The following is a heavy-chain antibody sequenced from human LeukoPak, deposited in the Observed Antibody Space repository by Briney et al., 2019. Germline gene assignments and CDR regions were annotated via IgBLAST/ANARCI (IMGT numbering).Heavy chain of an antibody. CDR1: GGTFSSYA. J-gene: IGHJ5*02. D-gene: IGHD3-22*01. V-gene: IGHV1-69*13. Sequence: SVKVSCKASGGTFSSYAISWVRQAPGQGLEWMGGIIPIFGTANYAQKFQGRVTITADESTSTAYMELSSLRSEDTAVYYCARDRRMIVVVRGEGFDPWGQGTLVTVSS. CDR3: ARDRRMIVVVRGEGFDP. CDR2: IIPIFGTA.